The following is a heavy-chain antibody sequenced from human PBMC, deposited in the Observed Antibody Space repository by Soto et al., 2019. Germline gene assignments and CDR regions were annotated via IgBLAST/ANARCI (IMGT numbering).Heavy chain of an antibody. Sequence: ASVKVSCKASGYTFTSYYMHWVRQAPGQGLEWMGIINPSGGSTSYYNPSLKSRVTISVDTSKNQFSLTLSSVTAADTAVYYCARSVRGVKPFDYWGQGTLVTVSS. CDR3: ARSVRGVKPFDY. CDR1: GYTFTSYY. V-gene: IGHV1-46*01. J-gene: IGHJ4*02. CDR2: INPSGGST. D-gene: IGHD3-10*01.